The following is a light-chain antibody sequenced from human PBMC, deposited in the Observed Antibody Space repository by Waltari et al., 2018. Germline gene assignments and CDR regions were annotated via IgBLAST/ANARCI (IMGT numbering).Light chain of an antibody. CDR1: SSDVGGYNY. CDR3: SSYTSSSTLYV. CDR2: EVS. J-gene: IGLJ1*01. Sequence: QSALTQPASVSGSPGQSITISCTGTSSDVGGYNYVSWYQQHPGKAPKLRIYEVSNRPSGFSNRFSGSKSCNTASLTISGLQAEDEADYYCSSYTSSSTLYVFGTGTKVTVL. V-gene: IGLV2-14*01.